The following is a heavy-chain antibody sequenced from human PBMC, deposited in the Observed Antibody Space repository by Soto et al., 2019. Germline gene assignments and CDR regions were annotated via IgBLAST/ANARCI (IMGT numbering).Heavy chain of an antibody. CDR1: GGSISSGGCS. J-gene: IGHJ5*02. D-gene: IGHD4-17*01. CDR2: IYHSGST. V-gene: IGHV4-30-2*01. Sequence: SETLSLTCAVSGGSISSGGCSWSRIRQPPGKGLEWIGYIYHSGSTYYNPSLKSRVTISVDRSKNQFSLKLSSVTAADTAVYYCARAFMTTVTTYNWFDPWGQGTLVTVSS. CDR3: ARAFMTTVTTYNWFDP.